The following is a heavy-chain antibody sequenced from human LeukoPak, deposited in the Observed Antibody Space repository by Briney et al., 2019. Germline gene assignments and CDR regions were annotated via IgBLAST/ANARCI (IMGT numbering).Heavy chain of an antibody. D-gene: IGHD4-11*01. CDR2: IIPIFGTA. V-gene: IGHV1-69*05. Sequence: ASVKVSRKASGGTFSSYAISWVRQAPGQGLEWMGGIIPIFGTANYAQKFQGRVTITTDESTSTAYMELSSLRSEDTAVYYCARDLMTTVTTADYWGQGTLVTVSS. J-gene: IGHJ4*02. CDR3: ARDLMTTVTTADY. CDR1: GGTFSSYA.